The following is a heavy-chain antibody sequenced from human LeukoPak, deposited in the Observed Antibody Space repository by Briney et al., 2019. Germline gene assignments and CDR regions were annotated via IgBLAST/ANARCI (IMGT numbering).Heavy chain of an antibody. Sequence: SETLSLTCAVYGGSFSGYYWSWIRQPPGKGLEWIGEINHSGSTNYNPSLQSRVTISVDTSKNQFSLKLSSVTAADTAVYYCARGVYCTNGVCYTGWFDPWGQGTLVTVSS. CDR2: INHSGST. CDR1: GGSFSGYY. V-gene: IGHV4-34*01. D-gene: IGHD2-8*01. J-gene: IGHJ5*02. CDR3: ARGVYCTNGVCYTGWFDP.